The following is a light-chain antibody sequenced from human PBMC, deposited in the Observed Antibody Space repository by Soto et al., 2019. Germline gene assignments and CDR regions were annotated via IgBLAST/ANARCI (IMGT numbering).Light chain of an antibody. CDR2: DAS. Sequence: EIVLTQSPATLSLSPGERDTPSCRTIQSVSNYLAGYQQKPGQAPRLLIDDASTRTTGIPARFCGSGSGTDFTLTISSLEFEDVGVYHCQQRSNWPSITFGQGTRLEIK. V-gene: IGKV3-11*01. CDR1: QSVSNY. J-gene: IGKJ5*01. CDR3: QQRSNWPSIT.